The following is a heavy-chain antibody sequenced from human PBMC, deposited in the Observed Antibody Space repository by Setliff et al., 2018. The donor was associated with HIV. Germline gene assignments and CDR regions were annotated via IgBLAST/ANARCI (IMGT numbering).Heavy chain of an antibody. Sequence: ASVKVSCKASGYTFTSYAMHWVRQAPGQRLEWMGWINAGNGNTKYSQKFQGRVTITRDTSASTAYMELSSLRPEDTAVYYCARTGGGYGSGPTGYYYGMDVWGQGTTVTVSS. J-gene: IGHJ6*02. CDR1: GYTFTSYA. CDR3: ARTGGGYGSGPTGYYYGMDV. D-gene: IGHD3-10*01. V-gene: IGHV1-3*01. CDR2: INAGNGNT.